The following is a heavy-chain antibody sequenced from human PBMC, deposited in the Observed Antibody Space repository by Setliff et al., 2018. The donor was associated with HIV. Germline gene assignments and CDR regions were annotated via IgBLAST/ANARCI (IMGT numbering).Heavy chain of an antibody. V-gene: IGHV4-31*01. CDR2: IHYSGST. D-gene: IGHD3-10*01. Sequence: SETLSLTCNVSGGSISSGVFYWNWVRQHPGKGLEWIGYIHYSGSTYYNLSLKSPVSMSVDTSKNQFSLNVSSVTAADTAVYYCARASAERSSVRGLGIAFEIWGHGTMVTVSS. J-gene: IGHJ3*02. CDR3: ARASAERSSVRGLGIAFEI. CDR1: GGSISSGVFY.